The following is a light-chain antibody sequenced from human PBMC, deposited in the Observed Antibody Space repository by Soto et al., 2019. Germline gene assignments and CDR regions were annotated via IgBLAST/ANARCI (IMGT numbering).Light chain of an antibody. J-gene: IGLJ1*01. V-gene: IGLV1-40*01. CDR3: QSYDSSLSGFYV. Sequence: QSVLTQPPSVSGAPGQRVTISCTGSSSNIGAGYDVHWYQQLPGRAPKLLICANSNRPSGVPDRFSGSRSGTSASLAITGLQAEDEADYSCQSYDSSLSGFYVFGTGTKVTVL. CDR1: SSNIGAGYD. CDR2: ANS.